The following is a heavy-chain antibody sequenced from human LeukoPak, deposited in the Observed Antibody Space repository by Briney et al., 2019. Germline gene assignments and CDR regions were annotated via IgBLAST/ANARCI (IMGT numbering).Heavy chain of an antibody. J-gene: IGHJ3*02. Sequence: GGSLRLSCAASGFTFSSYAMSWVRQAPGKGLGWVSAISTSGGSTYYADSVKGRFTISRDNSKNTLYLQMNSLRAEDTAVYYCAFDYGDSDAFDIWGQGTMVTVSS. CDR1: GFTFSSYA. V-gene: IGHV3-23*01. D-gene: IGHD4-17*01. CDR2: ISTSGGST. CDR3: AFDYGDSDAFDI.